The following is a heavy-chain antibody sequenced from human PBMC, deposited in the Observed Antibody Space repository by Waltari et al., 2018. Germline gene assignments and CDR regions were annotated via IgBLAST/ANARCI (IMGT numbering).Heavy chain of an antibody. J-gene: IGHJ4*02. CDR3: ARGYSTRGGYY. V-gene: IGHV4-34*01. Sequence: QVQLQQWGAGLLKPSETLSLTCAVSGGSFSGYYWSWIRQPPWKGLEWIGEINHSGTTNYNPSRKIRVTISGDTSKNQFSLKLTSGTAADTAVYYCARGYSTRGGYYWGQGTLVTVSS. CDR2: INHSGTT. CDR1: GGSFSGYY. D-gene: IGHD6-13*01.